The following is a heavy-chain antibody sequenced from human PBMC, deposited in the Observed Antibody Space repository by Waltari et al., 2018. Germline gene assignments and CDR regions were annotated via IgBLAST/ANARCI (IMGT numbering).Heavy chain of an antibody. CDR1: GGSISSSSYY. J-gene: IGHJ5*02. CDR2: IYYSGST. V-gene: IGHV4-39*01. Sequence: QLQLQESGPGLVKPSETLSLTCTVSGGSISSSSYYWGWIRQPPGKGLEWIGSIYYSGSTYYNPSLKSRVTISVDTSKNQFSLKLSSVTAADTAVYYCARPGLYNWFDPWGQGTLVTVSS. CDR3: ARPGLYNWFDP.